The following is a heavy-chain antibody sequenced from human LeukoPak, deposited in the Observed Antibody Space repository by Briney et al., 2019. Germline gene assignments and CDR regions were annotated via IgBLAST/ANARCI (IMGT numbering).Heavy chain of an antibody. CDR2: IYYSGST. V-gene: IGHV4-59*08. CDR3: ARGGRGLYSSSKGYFQH. J-gene: IGHJ1*01. Sequence: SETLSLTCTVSGGSISSYYWSWIRQPPGKGLEWIGYIYYSGSTNYNPSLKSRVTISVDTSKNQFSLKLSSVTAADTAVYYCARGGRGLYSSSKGYFQHWGQGTLVTVSS. D-gene: IGHD6-13*01. CDR1: GGSISSYY.